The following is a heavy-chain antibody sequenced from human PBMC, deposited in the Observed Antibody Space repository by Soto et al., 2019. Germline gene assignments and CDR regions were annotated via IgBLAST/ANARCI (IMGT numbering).Heavy chain of an antibody. V-gene: IGHV3-33*01. D-gene: IGHD6-6*01. CDR2: IWYDGSNK. CDR1: GFTFSSYG. CDR3: ARHRPSYRRSLKRRGYYYYGMDV. Sequence: PGVSLRLSCAASGFTFSSYGMHWVRQAPGKGLEWVAVIWYDGSNKYYADSVKGRFTISRDNSKNTLYLQMNSLRAEDTAVYYCARHRPSYRRSLKRRGYYYYGMDVWGQGTTVTVSS. J-gene: IGHJ6*02.